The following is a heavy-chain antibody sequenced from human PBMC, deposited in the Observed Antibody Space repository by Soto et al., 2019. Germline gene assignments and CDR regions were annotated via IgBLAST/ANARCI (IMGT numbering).Heavy chain of an antibody. D-gene: IGHD3-9*01. J-gene: IGHJ4*02. CDR3: ARDKKPNYFDWLSNGVSELYY. Sequence: PGGSLRLSCAASGFTFSSYSMNWVRQAPGKGLEWVSYISSSSSTIYYADSVKGRFTISRDNSKNTLYLQMNSLRAEDTAVYYCARDKKPNYFDWLSNGVSELYYWGQGTLVTVSS. CDR2: ISSSSSTI. V-gene: IGHV3-48*01. CDR1: GFTFSSYS.